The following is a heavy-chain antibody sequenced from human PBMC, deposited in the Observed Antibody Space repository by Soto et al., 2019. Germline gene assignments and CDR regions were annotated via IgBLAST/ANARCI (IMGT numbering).Heavy chain of an antibody. CDR1: GFIFSYYL. D-gene: IGHD6-19*01. V-gene: IGHV3-7*03. CDR2: INPDGTKR. J-gene: IGHJ4*02. Sequence: GGSLRLSCAASGFIFSYYLMSWVRQPPGKGLEWVASINPDGTKRFYVDSVQGRFTISRDDAKNSVFLQMISLRAEDTAVYYCARWESSGWYLGIWGQGTLVTVSS. CDR3: ARWESSGWYLGI.